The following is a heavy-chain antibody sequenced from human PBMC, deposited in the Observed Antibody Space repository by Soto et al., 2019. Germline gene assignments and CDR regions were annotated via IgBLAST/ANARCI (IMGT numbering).Heavy chain of an antibody. CDR3: ARGRRYYYGSGSYYHYFDY. Sequence: SETLSLTCAVYGGSFSGYYWSWIRQPPGKGLEWIGEINHSGSTNYNPSLMSRVTISVDTSKNQFSLKLSSVTAADTAVYYCARGRRYYYGSGSYYHYFDYWGQGTLVIVSS. J-gene: IGHJ4*02. CDR2: INHSGST. V-gene: IGHV4-34*01. D-gene: IGHD3-10*01. CDR1: GGSFSGYY.